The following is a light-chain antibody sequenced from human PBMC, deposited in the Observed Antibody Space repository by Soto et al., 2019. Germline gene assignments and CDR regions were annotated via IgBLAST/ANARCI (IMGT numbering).Light chain of an antibody. V-gene: IGKV1-27*01. CDR1: QGISHF. CDR3: QSYNDAST. Sequence: DIQMTQSPSSLSASVGDRVTITCRASQGISHFLAWYQQKPGQVPKLLIYAASTLLPGVRSRFSGSGSGTDFTLTISSLQPEDLATYYCQSYNDASTFGQGTKVEI. CDR2: AAS. J-gene: IGKJ1*01.